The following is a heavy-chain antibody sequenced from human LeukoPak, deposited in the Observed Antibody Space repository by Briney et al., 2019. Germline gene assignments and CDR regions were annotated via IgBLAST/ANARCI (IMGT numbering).Heavy chain of an antibody. CDR1: GGTFSSYA. J-gene: IGHJ4*02. V-gene: IGHV1-8*02. D-gene: IGHD3-9*01. Sequence: ASVKVSCKASGGTFSSYAISWVRQAPGQGLEWMGWMNPSSGNTGYAQKFQGRLTMTRDTSMSSSYMELSSLRSEDTATYYCARVQYDILTGYYIVALDHWGQGTLVTVSS. CDR3: ARVQYDILTGYYIVALDH. CDR2: MNPSSGNT.